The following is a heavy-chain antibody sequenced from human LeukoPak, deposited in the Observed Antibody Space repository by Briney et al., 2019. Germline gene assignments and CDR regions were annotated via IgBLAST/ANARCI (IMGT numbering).Heavy chain of an antibody. V-gene: IGHV1-2*02. J-gene: IGHJ6*02. D-gene: IGHD2/OR15-2a*01. CDR3: ARPGPNRYYYGMDV. CDR1: GYTFTGYY. CDR2: INPNSGGT. Sequence: ASVKVSCKASGYTFTGYYMHWVRQAPGQGLEWKGWINPNSGGTNYAQKFQGRVTMTRDTSISTAYMELSRLRSDDTAVYYCARPGPNRYYYGMDVWGQGTTVTVSS.